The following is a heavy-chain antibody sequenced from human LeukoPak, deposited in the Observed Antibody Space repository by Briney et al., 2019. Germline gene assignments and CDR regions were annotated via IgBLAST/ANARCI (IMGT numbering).Heavy chain of an antibody. CDR2: ISYSGSA. J-gene: IGHJ5*02. CDR1: GVSISSNS. CDR3: ARRPVTGPNWFDP. V-gene: IGHV4-59*08. Sequence: SETLSLTCTVSGVSISSNSWTWIRQPPGKGLEWIGYISYSGSANYSPSLKSRATISVDTSKNEFSLKLRSVTAADTAVYYCARRPVTGPNWFDPWGQGTLVTVSS. D-gene: IGHD2-21*02.